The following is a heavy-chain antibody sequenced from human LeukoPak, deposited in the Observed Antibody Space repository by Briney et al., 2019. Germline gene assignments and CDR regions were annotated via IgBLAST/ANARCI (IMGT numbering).Heavy chain of an antibody. V-gene: IGHV4-61*02. CDR1: GGSISSGSYY. CDR3: ARHRGPWDGDYLDY. CDR2: IYTSGST. J-gene: IGHJ4*02. Sequence: SQTLSLTSTVSGGSISSGSYYWRWIRQPAGKGLEWIVRIYTSGSTNYNPALKSRAPISVDTSKNQFSLKLSSVTAADTAVYYCARHRGPWDGDYLDYWGQGTLVIVSS. D-gene: IGHD1-26*01.